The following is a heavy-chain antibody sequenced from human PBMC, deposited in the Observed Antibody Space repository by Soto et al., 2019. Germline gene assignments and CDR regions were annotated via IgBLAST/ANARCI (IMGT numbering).Heavy chain of an antibody. Sequence: LSLTCTVSGGSISSISYYWGWIRQPPGKGLEWIGGIYYSGSTYYNSSLKSRVTISVDTSKNQFSLKLSSVTAADTAVYYFARYRSGCELSYNWFDPWGQGTLVTVSS. V-gene: IGHV4-39*01. CDR2: IYYSGST. CDR3: ARYRSGCELSYNWFDP. J-gene: IGHJ5*02. D-gene: IGHD3-16*02. CDR1: GGSISSISYY.